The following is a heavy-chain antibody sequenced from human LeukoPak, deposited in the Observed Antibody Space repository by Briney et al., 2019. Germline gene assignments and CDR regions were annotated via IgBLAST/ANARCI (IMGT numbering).Heavy chain of an antibody. D-gene: IGHD6-19*01. J-gene: IGHJ5*02. V-gene: IGHV4-39*07. CDR1: GGSISSSSYY. CDR2: IYYSGSA. Sequence: SETLSLTCTVSGGSISSSSYYWGWIRQPPGKGLEWIGSIYYSGSAYYNPSLKSRVTISVDTSKNQFSLKLSSVTAADTAVYYCARDLGTHYQGWYSPWGQGTLVTVSS. CDR3: ARDLGTHYQGWYSP.